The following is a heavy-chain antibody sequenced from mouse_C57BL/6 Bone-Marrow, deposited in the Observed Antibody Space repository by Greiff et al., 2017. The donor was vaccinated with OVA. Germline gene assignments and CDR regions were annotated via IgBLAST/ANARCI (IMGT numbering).Heavy chain of an antibody. CDR2: IYPRSGNT. CDR1: GYTFTSYG. V-gene: IGHV1-81*01. J-gene: IGHJ2*01. Sequence: VKLVESGAELARPGASVKLSCKASGYTFTSYGISWVKQRTGQGLEWIGEIYPRSGNTYYNEKFKGKATLTADKSSSTAYMELRSLTSEDSAVYFCARPSYYFDYWGQGTTLTVSS. CDR3: ARPSYYFDY.